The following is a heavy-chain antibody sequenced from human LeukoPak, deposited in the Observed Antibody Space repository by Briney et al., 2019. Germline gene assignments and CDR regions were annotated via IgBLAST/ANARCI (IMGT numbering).Heavy chain of an antibody. CDR3: ARDPVAAAGTPHYHYNGMDV. J-gene: IGHJ6*02. CDR2: IRYDGSNK. Sequence: PGGSLRLSCAASGFTFNTYGMHWVRQAPGKGLEWVAVIRYDGSNKYYADSVKGRFTISRDNSKNTLYLQMNSLTAEDTAVYYCARDPVAAAGTPHYHYNGMDVWGQGTTVTVSS. CDR1: GFTFNTYG. V-gene: IGHV3-33*01. D-gene: IGHD6-13*01.